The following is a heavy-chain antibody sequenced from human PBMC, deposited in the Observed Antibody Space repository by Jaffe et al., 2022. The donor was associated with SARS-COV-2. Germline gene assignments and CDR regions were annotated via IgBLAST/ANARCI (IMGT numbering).Heavy chain of an antibody. D-gene: IGHD3-16*01. CDR1: GFTFSDHY. CDR3: AREGFTLTSDDAFDI. J-gene: IGHJ3*02. CDR2: TRNKANSYTT. Sequence: EVQLVESGGGLVQPGGSLRLSCAASGFTFSDHYMDWVRQAPGKGLEWVGRTRNKANSYTTEYAASVKGRFTISRDDSKNSLYLQMNSLKTEDTAVYYCAREGFTLTSDDAFDIWGQGTMVTVSS. V-gene: IGHV3-72*01.